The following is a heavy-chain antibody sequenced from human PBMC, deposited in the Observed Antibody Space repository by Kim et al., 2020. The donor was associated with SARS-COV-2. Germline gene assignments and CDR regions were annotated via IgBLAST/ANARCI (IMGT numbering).Heavy chain of an antibody. D-gene: IGHD6-13*01. CDR2: ITTYNGHI. CDR1: GYTLTSNH. J-gene: IGHJ6*02. CDR3: ATERVIIAAAGNYYYYGMDV. Sequence: ASVKVSCKASGYTLTSNHINWVRQAPGQGLEWMGWITTYNGHINYAQKFQGRVTMTTDTSTSTAFMELRSLRSDDTAMYYCATERVIIAAAGNYYYYGMDVWGQGTTVTVSS. V-gene: IGHV1-18*01.